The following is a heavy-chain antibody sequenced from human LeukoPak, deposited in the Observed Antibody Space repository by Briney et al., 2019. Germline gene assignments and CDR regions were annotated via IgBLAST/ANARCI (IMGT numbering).Heavy chain of an antibody. Sequence: SETLSLTCTVSGGSISSYYWSWIRQPPGKGLEWIGYIYYSGSTNYNPSLKSRVTISVDTSKNQFSLKLSSVTAADTAVYYCARDRGSGWGSYYYYGMDVWGQGTTVTVSS. V-gene: IGHV4-59*01. J-gene: IGHJ6*02. D-gene: IGHD6-19*01. CDR3: ARDRGSGWGSYYYYGMDV. CDR2: IYYSGST. CDR1: GGSISSYY.